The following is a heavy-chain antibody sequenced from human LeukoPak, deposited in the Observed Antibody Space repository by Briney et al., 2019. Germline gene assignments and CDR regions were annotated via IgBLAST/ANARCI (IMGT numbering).Heavy chain of an antibody. Sequence: SGGSLRLSCAASGFTFSNAWMSWVRQAPGKGLEWVGRIKSDGGTTDYAAPVKGRFSISRDDSKNTLYLQMNSLEAEDTAVYYCATDLGDYGDYVRCWGQGALVTVSS. D-gene: IGHD4-17*01. CDR3: ATDLGDYGDYVRC. V-gene: IGHV3-15*01. CDR1: GFTFSNAW. CDR2: IKSDGGTT. J-gene: IGHJ4*02.